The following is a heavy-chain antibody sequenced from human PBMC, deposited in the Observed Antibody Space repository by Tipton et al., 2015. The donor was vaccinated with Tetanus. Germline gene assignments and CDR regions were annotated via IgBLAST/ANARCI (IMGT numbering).Heavy chain of an antibody. Sequence: SLRLSCAASGFTSESHYMHWVRQTPGKGLVWISHINPDGRRTNYADSVKGRFTISRDHAQNTVYLQMNSLRAEDTAVYFCARRSLTNYGLDVWGQGTPVTVSS. V-gene: IGHV3-74*01. CDR3: ARRSLTNYGLDV. J-gene: IGHJ6*02. CDR2: INPDGRRT. CDR1: GFTSESHY. D-gene: IGHD1-1*01.